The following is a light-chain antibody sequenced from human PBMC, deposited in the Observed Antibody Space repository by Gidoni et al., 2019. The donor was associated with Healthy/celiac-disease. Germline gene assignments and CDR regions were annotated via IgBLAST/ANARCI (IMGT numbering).Light chain of an antibody. V-gene: IGKV1-39*01. CDR3: QQSYSTPRS. CDR1: QSISNY. Sequence: DIQMTQSPSSLSASVGDRVTITCRASQSISNYLNWYEQKPGKAPKLLIYAASNLQSGVPSRFSGGGSGTDFTLTISSLQPEDFGTYYCQQSYSTPRSFGQXTKVEIK. CDR2: AAS. J-gene: IGKJ2*04.